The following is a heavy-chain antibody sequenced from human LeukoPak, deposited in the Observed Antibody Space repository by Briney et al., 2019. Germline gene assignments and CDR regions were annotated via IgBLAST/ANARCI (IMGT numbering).Heavy chain of an antibody. J-gene: IGHJ4*02. CDR1: GYTFTGHY. CDR2: INPNSGGT. D-gene: IGHD4-17*01. V-gene: IGHV1-2*02. CDR3: ARAYGDPHSPFDY. Sequence: GASVKVSCKASGYTFTGHYMHWVRQAPGQGLEWMGWINPNSGGTNYAQKFQGRVTMTRDTSISTAYMELSRLRSDDTAVYYCARAYGDPHSPFDYWGQGTLVTVSS.